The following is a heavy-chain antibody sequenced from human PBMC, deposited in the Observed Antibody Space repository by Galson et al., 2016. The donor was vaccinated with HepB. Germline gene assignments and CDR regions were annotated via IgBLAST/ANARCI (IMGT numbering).Heavy chain of an antibody. CDR2: ISDDGHNK. CDR1: GFVFSSYI. V-gene: IGHV3-30*18. Sequence: SLRLSCAASGFVFSSYIMNWVRQDPGKGLEWVAIISDDGHNKYYADSVKGRFTISRDDSKDTVNLEMNSLRREDTAVYYCAKDFRWISDYWGQGILVTVSS. CDR3: AKDFRWISDY. D-gene: IGHD4-23*01. J-gene: IGHJ4*02.